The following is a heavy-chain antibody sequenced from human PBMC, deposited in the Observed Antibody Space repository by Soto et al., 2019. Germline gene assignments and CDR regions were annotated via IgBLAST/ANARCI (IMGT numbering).Heavy chain of an antibody. CDR2: INPSGGST. V-gene: IGHV1-46*01. Sequence: ASVKVSCKASGYTLIMYYIHWMRQAPGQGLEWMGLINPSGGSTAYAQKFQGRVTMTRDTSTSTVYMDLSSLRSEDSAVYYCARSPYSSGYYYAIDYWGQGTQVTVSS. D-gene: IGHD3-22*01. CDR1: GYTLIMYY. CDR3: ARSPYSSGYYYAIDY. J-gene: IGHJ4*02.